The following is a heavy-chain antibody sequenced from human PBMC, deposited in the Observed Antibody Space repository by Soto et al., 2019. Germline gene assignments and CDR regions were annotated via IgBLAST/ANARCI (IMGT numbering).Heavy chain of an antibody. CDR3: ARDLNKLVFGVSGVEDV. V-gene: IGHV3-23*01. D-gene: IGHD3-3*01. J-gene: IGHJ6*02. Sequence: GGSLRLSCAASGFMFDRNGMAWVRQAPGKGLEWVSSISDSGENTYYADSVKGRFTISRDNSKNTLYLQMNSLRGEDTAIYYCARDLNKLVFGVSGVEDVWGQGTTVTVSS. CDR1: GFMFDRNG. CDR2: ISDSGENT.